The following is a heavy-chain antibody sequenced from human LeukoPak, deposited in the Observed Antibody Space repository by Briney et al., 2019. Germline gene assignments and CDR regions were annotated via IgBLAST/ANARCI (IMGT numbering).Heavy chain of an antibody. CDR1: GYTFTSFY. Sequence: SVKVSCKASGYTFTSFYIHWVRQAPGQGLEWMGGIIPIFGTANYAQKFQGRVTITADESTSTAYMELSSLRSEDTAVYYCARRPTYYYDSSGYHAEDAGYYYGMDVWGQGTTVTVSS. V-gene: IGHV1-69*13. CDR2: IIPIFGTA. J-gene: IGHJ6*02. CDR3: ARRPTYYYDSSGYHAEDAGYYYGMDV. D-gene: IGHD3-22*01.